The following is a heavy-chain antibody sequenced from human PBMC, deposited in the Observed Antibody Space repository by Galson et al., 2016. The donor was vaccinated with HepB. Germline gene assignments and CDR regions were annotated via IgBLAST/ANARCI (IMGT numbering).Heavy chain of an antibody. J-gene: IGHJ5*02. D-gene: IGHD3-16*01. CDR3: AKGLMITFGGFDP. Sequence: SLRLSCAASGFTFTSYGMNWVRQAPGKGLEWVALISYDGNNKYYAESVKGRFTISRDNSKNTLYLQMNSLRAEDTAVYYCAKGLMITFGGFDPWGQGTLVTVSS. V-gene: IGHV3-30*18. CDR2: ISYDGNNK. CDR1: GFTFTSYG.